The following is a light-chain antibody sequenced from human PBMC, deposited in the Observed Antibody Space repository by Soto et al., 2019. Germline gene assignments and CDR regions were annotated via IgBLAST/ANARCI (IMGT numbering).Light chain of an antibody. CDR3: QQYKNGWT. Sequence: EIVMTQSPATLSVSPGERATLSCRASQSLGGSLAWYQQKPGQAPRLLIYGASTRVTGIPARFSGSGSGTELTLTISSLQSEDFAVYYCQQYKNGWTFGQGTKVDIK. J-gene: IGKJ1*01. V-gene: IGKV3-15*01. CDR2: GAS. CDR1: QSLGGS.